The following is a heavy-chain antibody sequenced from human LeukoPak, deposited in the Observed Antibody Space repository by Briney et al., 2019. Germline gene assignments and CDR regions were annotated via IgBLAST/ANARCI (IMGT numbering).Heavy chain of an antibody. CDR1: GFTFSDYY. D-gene: IGHD4-23*01. Sequence: GGSLRLSSAASGFTFSDYYMSWIRQAPGKGLEWVSYISSSGSTIYYADSVKGRFTISRDNAKNSLYLQMNSLRAEDTAVYYCARETTVVTYTSDYWGQGTLVTVSS. V-gene: IGHV3-11*01. CDR2: ISSSGSTI. J-gene: IGHJ4*02. CDR3: ARETTVVTYTSDY.